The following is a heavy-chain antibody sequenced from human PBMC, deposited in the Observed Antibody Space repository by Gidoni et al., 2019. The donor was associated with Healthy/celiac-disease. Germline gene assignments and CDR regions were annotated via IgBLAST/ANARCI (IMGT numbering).Heavy chain of an antibody. CDR2: IKQDGSEK. D-gene: IGHD3-22*01. CDR1: GFTFRNYW. CDR3: ARYPQYYDSSGYDSFDY. V-gene: IGHV3-7*01. J-gene: IGHJ4*02. Sequence: EVQLVESGGGLVQPGGSLRLSCAASGFTFRNYWMSWVRQAPGKGLEWVANIKQDGSEKYDVEAVKGRFTISRDMAKNSLYLQVNSLRAEDTAVYYGARYPQYYDSSGYDSFDYWGQGTLVTVSS.